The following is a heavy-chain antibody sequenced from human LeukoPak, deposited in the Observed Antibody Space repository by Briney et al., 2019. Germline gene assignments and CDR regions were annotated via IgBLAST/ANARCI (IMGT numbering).Heavy chain of an antibody. D-gene: IGHD4-17*01. Sequence: GGSLRLSCTASGLTFSPFWMNWVRQAPGKGLEWVSAISGSGGSTYYADSVKGRFTISRDNSKNTLYLQMNSLRAEDTAVYYCAKDYGDYADWGQGTLVTVSS. CDR1: GLTFSPFW. CDR2: ISGSGGST. CDR3: AKDYGDYAD. J-gene: IGHJ4*02. V-gene: IGHV3-23*01.